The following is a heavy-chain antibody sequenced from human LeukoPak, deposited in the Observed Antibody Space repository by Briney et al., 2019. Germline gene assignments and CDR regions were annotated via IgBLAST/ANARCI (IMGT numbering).Heavy chain of an antibody. V-gene: IGHV3-23*01. CDR3: AKGRGYCTGGSCYSDC. Sequence: GGSLRLSCAASGFTFSSYAMSWVRQAPGKGLEWVSTISGSDGSTYYADSVKGRFTTSRDNSKNTLYLQMNSLRVEDTAIYYCAKGRGYCTGGSCYSDCWGQGTLVTVSS. CDR2: ISGSDGST. CDR1: GFTFSSYA. J-gene: IGHJ4*02. D-gene: IGHD2-15*01.